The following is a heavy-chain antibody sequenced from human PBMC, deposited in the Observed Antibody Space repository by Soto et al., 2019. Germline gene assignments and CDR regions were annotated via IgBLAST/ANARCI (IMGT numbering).Heavy chain of an antibody. D-gene: IGHD3-22*01. CDR1: VGSVSSGSFY. V-gene: IGHV4-61*01. CDR3: ARARGLGYYDSSGYYFMYYGMDV. J-gene: IGHJ6*02. Sequence: SGTLSLTRTVSVGSVSSGSFYWTWNRQPPGQGLDCIGYIYYSGSTNYNPSLKSRVTISVDTSKNQFSLKLSSVTAADTAVYYCARARGLGYYDSSGYYFMYYGMDVWGQGTTVTVSS. CDR2: IYYSGST.